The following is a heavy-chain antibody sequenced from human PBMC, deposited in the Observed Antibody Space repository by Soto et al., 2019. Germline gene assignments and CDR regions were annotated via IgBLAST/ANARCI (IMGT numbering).Heavy chain of an antibody. CDR3: ARPLPVSTNSYFDS. CDR2: ISESGGGT. Sequence: PGGSLRLSCAASGFSFSKYAMNWVRQAPGKGLEWVSSISESGGGTYYADSVKGRFTISRDNSENTVFLQMNSLRAEDTAVYYCARPLPVSTNSYFDSWGQGVLVTVSS. J-gene: IGHJ4*02. D-gene: IGHD2-8*01. CDR1: GFSFSKYA. V-gene: IGHV3-23*01.